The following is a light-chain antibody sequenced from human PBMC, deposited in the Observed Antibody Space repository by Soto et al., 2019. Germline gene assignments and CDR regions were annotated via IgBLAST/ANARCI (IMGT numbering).Light chain of an antibody. V-gene: IGKV3-15*01. CDR1: QSVSSN. CDR3: HQYDNWPKT. CDR2: GAS. Sequence: SPSTLSVSPGESAPLSCRASQSVSSNLAWYQQKPGQAPRLLIYGASTRATGIPARFSGSGSGTEFTLTISSLQSEDFAVYYCHQYDNWPKTFGQGTRLEIK. J-gene: IGKJ5*01.